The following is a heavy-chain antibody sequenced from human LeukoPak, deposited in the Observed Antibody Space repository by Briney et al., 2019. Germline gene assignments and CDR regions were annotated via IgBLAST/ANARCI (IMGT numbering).Heavy chain of an antibody. J-gene: IGHJ4*02. Sequence: SETLSLTCTVSGGSISSSSYYWGWIRQPPGKGLEWIGSIYYSGSTYYNPSLKSRVTISVDTSKNQFSLKLSSVTAADTAVYYCARVTTAAGTVASFDYWGQGTLVTVSS. V-gene: IGHV4-39*07. CDR3: ARVTTAAGTVASFDY. D-gene: IGHD6-13*01. CDR2: IYYSGST. CDR1: GGSISSSSYY.